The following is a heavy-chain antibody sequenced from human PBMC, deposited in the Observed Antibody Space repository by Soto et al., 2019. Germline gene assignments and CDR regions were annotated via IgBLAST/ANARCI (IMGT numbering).Heavy chain of an antibody. CDR2: ITAYNGNT. D-gene: IGHD2-2*01. CDR1: GYTFTSYG. V-gene: IGHV1-18*01. J-gene: IGHJ4*02. Sequence: QVQLVQSGAEVKKPGASVKVSCKASGYTFTSYGITWVRQAPGQGLEWVGWITAYNGNTNYAQKLQGRVTMTTDKSTSTDYMELRSLRSDDTAVYYCARDYGVVPAATADWGQGTLVTVSS. CDR3: ARDYGVVPAATAD.